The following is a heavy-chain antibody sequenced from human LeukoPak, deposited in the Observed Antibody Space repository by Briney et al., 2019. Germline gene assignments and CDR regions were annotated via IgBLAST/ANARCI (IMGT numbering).Heavy chain of an antibody. J-gene: IGHJ4*02. D-gene: IGHD3-22*01. CDR1: GYTFTSYY. CDR3: ARDKRSGYYSQLQYYFDY. Sequence: GASVKVSCKASGYTFTSYYMHWLPQAPGQGLEWMGIIDPSGGSTTYTQKFQGRVTMTRDTSTSTVYMELSSLRSEDTAVYYCARDKRSGYYSQLQYYFDYWGQGTLVTVSS. CDR2: IDPSGGST. V-gene: IGHV1-46*01.